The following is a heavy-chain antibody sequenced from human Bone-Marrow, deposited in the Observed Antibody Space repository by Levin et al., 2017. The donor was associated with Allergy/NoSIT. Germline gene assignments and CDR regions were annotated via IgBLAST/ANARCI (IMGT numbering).Heavy chain of an antibody. Sequence: PAASVKVSCRVSGYSFPNSGITWVRQAPGQGLEWMGWISASSGNTIYAEKFQGRVTMSTDTSTTTAYMELRSLRADDTAVYYCARADYAYPGYFDHWGQGTLVTVSS. CDR1: GYSFPNSG. V-gene: IGHV1-18*01. D-gene: IGHD3-16*01. CDR2: ISASSGNT. CDR3: ARADYAYPGYFDH. J-gene: IGHJ4*02.